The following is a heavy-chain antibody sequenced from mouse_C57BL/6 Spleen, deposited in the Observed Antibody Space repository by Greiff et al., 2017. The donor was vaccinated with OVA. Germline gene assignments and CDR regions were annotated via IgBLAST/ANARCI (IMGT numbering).Heavy chain of an antibody. CDR3: ARCPLYYGSSYDYAMDY. D-gene: IGHD1-1*01. V-gene: IGHV1-53*01. CDR2: INPSNGGT. CDR1: GYTFTSYW. J-gene: IGHJ4*01. Sequence: QVQLKQPGTELVKPGASVKLSCKASGYTFTSYWMHWVKQRPGQGLEWIGNINPSNGGTIYNEKFKSKATLTVDKSSSTAYMQLSSLTSEDSAVYYCARCPLYYGSSYDYAMDYWGQGTSVTVSS.